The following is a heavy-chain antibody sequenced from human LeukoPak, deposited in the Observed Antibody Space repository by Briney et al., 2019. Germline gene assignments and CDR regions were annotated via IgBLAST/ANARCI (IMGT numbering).Heavy chain of an antibody. CDR3: ARDFGEFDP. CDR1: GGSISSSNW. J-gene: IGHJ5*02. Sequence: PSGTLSLTCAVSGGSISSSNWWSWVRQPPGKGLEWIGNIYYSGSTNYNPSLKSRVTISVDTSKNQFSLKLSSVTAADTAVYYCARDFGEFDPWGQGTLVTVSS. D-gene: IGHD3-3*01. CDR2: IYYSGST. V-gene: IGHV4-4*02.